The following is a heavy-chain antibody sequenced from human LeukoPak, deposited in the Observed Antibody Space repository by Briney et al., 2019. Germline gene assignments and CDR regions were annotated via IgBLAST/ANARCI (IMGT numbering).Heavy chain of an antibody. CDR3: ARGYYDSSGYYYGEQADAFDI. J-gene: IGHJ3*02. Sequence: GASVKVSCKASGYTFTGYYMHWVRQAPGQGLEWMGWINPNSGGTNYAQKFQGRVTMTRDTSISTAYMELSRLRSDGTAVYYCARGYYDSSGYYYGEQADAFDIWGQGTMVTVSS. D-gene: IGHD3-22*01. V-gene: IGHV1-2*02. CDR2: INPNSGGT. CDR1: GYTFTGYY.